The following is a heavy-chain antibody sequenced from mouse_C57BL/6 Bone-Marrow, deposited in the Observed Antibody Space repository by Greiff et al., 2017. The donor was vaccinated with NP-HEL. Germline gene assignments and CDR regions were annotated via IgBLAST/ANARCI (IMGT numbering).Heavy chain of an antibody. CDR2: IDPSDSYT. J-gene: IGHJ3*01. CDR3: ARVSTMVKWFAY. CDR1: GYTFTSYW. Sequence: QVQLQQPGAELVRPGTSVKLSCKASGYTFTSYWMHWVKQRPGQGLEWIGVIDPSDSYTNYNQKFKGKATLTVDKSSSTAYMQLSSLTSGDSAVYYGARVSTMVKWFAYWGQGTLVTVSA. V-gene: IGHV1-59*01. D-gene: IGHD2-2*01.